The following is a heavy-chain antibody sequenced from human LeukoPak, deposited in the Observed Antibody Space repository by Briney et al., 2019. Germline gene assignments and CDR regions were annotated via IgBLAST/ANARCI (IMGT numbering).Heavy chain of an antibody. Sequence: PSETLSLTCTVSGGPISSCYWSWIRQPPGKGLEWIGYIYYSGSTNYNPSLKSRVTISVDTSKNQFSLKLSSVTAADTAVYYCARAPHYWGQGTLVTVSS. V-gene: IGHV4-59*12. J-gene: IGHJ4*02. CDR3: ARAPHY. CDR2: IYYSGST. CDR1: GGPISSCY.